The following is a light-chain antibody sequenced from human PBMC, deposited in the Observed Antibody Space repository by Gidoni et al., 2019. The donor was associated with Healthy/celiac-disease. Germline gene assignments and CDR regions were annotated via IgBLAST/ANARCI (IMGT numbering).Light chain of an antibody. V-gene: IGKV1-9*01. J-gene: IGKJ1*01. Sequence: DIQLTQSPSFLSASVGDRVTITCRASQGISSYLAWYQQKPGKAPKLLIYAASTLQSGVPSRFSGSGSGTDFTLTISSLQPEDFATYYCQQRNSYPPFTFGQGTKVEIK. CDR1: QGISSY. CDR3: QQRNSYPPFT. CDR2: AAS.